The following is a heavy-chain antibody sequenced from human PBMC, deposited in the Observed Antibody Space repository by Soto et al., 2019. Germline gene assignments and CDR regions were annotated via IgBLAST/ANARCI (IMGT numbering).Heavy chain of an antibody. CDR1: GFTFSTYG. CDR3: AKGYSYYDY. J-gene: IGHJ4*02. V-gene: IGHV3-30*18. D-gene: IGHD5-18*01. CDR2: ISYDGRNK. Sequence: PGGSLRLSCTASGFTFSTYGMHWVRQAPGKGLEWVAVISYDGRNKYYADSVKGRFTISRDISKNTLYLQMNSLRAEDTAVYYCAKGYSYYDYWGQGTLVTVSS.